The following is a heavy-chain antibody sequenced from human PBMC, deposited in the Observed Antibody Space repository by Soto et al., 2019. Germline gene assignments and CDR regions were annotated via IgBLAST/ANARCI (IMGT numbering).Heavy chain of an antibody. Sequence: GESLKISCKGSGYSFTSYWIGWVRQVPGKGLEWMGIIYPGDSDTRYSPSFQGQVTISADKSISTAYLQWSSLKASDTAMYDCARPPYYDDSSGYYYDAFDIWGQGTMVTVSS. CDR3: ARPPYYDDSSGYYYDAFDI. V-gene: IGHV5-51*01. CDR2: IYPGDSDT. D-gene: IGHD3-22*01. J-gene: IGHJ3*02. CDR1: GYSFTSYW.